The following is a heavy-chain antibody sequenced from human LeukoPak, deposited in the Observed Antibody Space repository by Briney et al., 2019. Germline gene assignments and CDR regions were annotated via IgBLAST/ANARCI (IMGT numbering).Heavy chain of an antibody. CDR1: GGSISSYY. D-gene: IGHD3-3*01. CDR2: IYTSRST. V-gene: IGHV4-4*07. Sequence: SETLSLTCTVSGGSISSYYWSWIRQPAGEGLEWIGRIYTSRSTNYNPSLKSRVTMSVDTSKNQFSLKLSSVTAADTAVYYCARESPYDFWSGLDYWGQGTLVTVSS. CDR3: ARESPYDFWSGLDY. J-gene: IGHJ4*02.